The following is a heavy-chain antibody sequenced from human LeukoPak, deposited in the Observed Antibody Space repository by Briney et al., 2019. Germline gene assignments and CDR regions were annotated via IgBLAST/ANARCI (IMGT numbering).Heavy chain of an antibody. CDR1: GFTFSSYS. V-gene: IGHV3-21*01. CDR3: ARDREGYCSSTSCSETYGMDV. CDR2: ISSSSSYI. Sequence: GGSLRLSCAASGFTFSSYSMNWVRQALGKGLEWVSSISSSSSYIYYADSVKGRFTISRDNAKNSLYLQMNSLRAEDTAVYYCARDREGYCSSTSCSETYGMDVWGQGTTVTVSS. D-gene: IGHD2-2*01. J-gene: IGHJ6*02.